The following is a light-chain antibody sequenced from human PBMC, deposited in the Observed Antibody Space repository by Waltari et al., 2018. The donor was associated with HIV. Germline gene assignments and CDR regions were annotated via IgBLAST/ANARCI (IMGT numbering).Light chain of an antibody. CDR2: STE. V-gene: IGLV1-44*01. Sequence: QSVLTQPPSASGTPGQRVTISCSASSSNIGSNTVNWYQQLPGTAPKPLIYSTEQRPAGVPDRVAGSKAGTSASLAISGLQSEEEADYYCAAWDDSLNGLVFGGGTKLTVL. CDR1: SSNIGSNT. J-gene: IGLJ2*01. CDR3: AAWDDSLNGLV.